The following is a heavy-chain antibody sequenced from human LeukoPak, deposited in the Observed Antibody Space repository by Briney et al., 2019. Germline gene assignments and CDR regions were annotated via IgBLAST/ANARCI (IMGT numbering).Heavy chain of an antibody. D-gene: IGHD3-9*01. CDR3: ARAGYDILTGYRRPFDY. CDR2: INPSGGST. CDR1: GYTFTSYY. J-gene: IGHJ4*02. V-gene: IGHV1-46*01. Sequence: ASVKVSCKASGYTFTSYYMHWVRQAPGQGLEWMGIINPSGGSTSYAQKFQGRVTMTRDTSMSTVYMELSSLRSEGTAVYYCARAGYDILTGYRRPFDYWGQGTLVTVSS.